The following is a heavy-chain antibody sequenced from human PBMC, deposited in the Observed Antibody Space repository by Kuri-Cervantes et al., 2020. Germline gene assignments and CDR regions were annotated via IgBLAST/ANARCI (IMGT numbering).Heavy chain of an antibody. V-gene: IGHV1-8*01. Sequence: ASVKVSCKASGYTFTSYDINWVRQATGQGLEWMGWMNPNSGNTGYAQKFQGTVTMTRNTSISTAYMELSSLRSEDTAVYYCARPGVDDGAVDYWGQGTLVTVSS. CDR2: MNPNSGNT. CDR3: ARPGVDDGAVDY. D-gene: IGHD2-8*01. J-gene: IGHJ4*02. CDR1: GYTFTSYD.